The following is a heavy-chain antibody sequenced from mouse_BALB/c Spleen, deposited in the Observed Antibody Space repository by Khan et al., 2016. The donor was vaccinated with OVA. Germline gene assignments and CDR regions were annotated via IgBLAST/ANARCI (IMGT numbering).Heavy chain of an antibody. J-gene: IGHJ2*01. Sequence: QVQLQQSGAELVKAGDSVTMTCKASGYTFTSYWMHWVKQRLGQGLEWFAETNPTNGRTYYNEKFKSKATLTVDKSSSTAYMLLSGSTFEDSAAYSCARIKKIVATYFDYWGQGTTLTVSS. D-gene: IGHD1-1*01. V-gene: IGHV1S81*02. CDR1: GYTFTSYW. CDR3: ARIKKIVATYFDY. CDR2: TNPTNGRT.